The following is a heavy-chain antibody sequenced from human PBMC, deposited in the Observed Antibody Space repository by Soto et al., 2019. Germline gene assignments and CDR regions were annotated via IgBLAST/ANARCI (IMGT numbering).Heavy chain of an antibody. Sequence: PGGSLRLSCAASGFTFSSYAMSWVRQAPGKGLEWVSAISGSGGSTYYADSVKGRFTIPRDNSKNTLYLQMNSLRAEDTAVYYCAKGPPGGYQRPYFQHWGQGTLVTVSS. V-gene: IGHV3-23*01. D-gene: IGHD3-22*01. CDR2: ISGSGGST. CDR1: GFTFSSYA. J-gene: IGHJ1*01. CDR3: AKGPPGGYQRPYFQH.